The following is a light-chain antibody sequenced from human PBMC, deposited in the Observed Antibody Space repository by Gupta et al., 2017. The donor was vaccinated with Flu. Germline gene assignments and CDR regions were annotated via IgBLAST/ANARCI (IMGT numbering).Light chain of an antibody. V-gene: IGKV3-20*01. CDR3: QQFGSSLLT. CDR1: QSVSSSY. J-gene: IGKJ4*01. Sequence: GNLSLSPGERATLSCRASQSVSSSYLAWYQQKPGQAPRLLIYGASSRATGIPDRFSGSGSGTDFTLTISRLEPEDFAVYYCQQFGSSLLTFGGGTKVEIK. CDR2: GAS.